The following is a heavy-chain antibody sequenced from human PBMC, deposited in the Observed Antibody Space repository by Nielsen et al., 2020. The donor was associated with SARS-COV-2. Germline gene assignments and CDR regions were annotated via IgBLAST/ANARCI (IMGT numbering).Heavy chain of an antibody. Sequence: GESLKISCAASGFTFSSYWMHWVRQAPGKGLVWVSRINSDGSSTSYADSVKGRFTISRDNAKNSLYLQMNSLRAEDTALYYCATHDSSSWYGVDYWGQGTLVTVSS. CDR2: INSDGSST. CDR1: GFTFSSYW. CDR3: ATHDSSSWYGVDY. J-gene: IGHJ4*02. D-gene: IGHD6-13*01. V-gene: IGHV3-74*01.